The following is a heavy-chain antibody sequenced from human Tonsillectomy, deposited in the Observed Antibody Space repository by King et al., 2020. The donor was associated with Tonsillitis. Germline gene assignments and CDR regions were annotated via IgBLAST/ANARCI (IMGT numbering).Heavy chain of an antibody. CDR3: ARDHGSGNAFDI. CDR2: IYYSGST. V-gene: IGHV4-31*03. J-gene: IGHJ3*02. CDR1: GGSISSGGYY. D-gene: IGHD3-10*01. Sequence: VQLQESGPGLVKPSQTLSLTCTVSGGSISSGGYYWSWNRQHPGKGLEWIGYIYYSGSTYYNPSLKSRVTITVDTSKNQFSLKLSSVTAADTAVYYCARDHGSGNAFDIWGQGTMVTVSS.